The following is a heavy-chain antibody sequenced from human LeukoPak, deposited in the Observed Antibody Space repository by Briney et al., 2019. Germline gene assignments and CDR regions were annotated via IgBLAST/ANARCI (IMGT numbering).Heavy chain of an antibody. J-gene: IGHJ4*02. CDR3: ARESFAARWD. CDR2: IKQDGSEK. D-gene: IGHD6-6*01. CDR1: GFTFDDYA. Sequence: TGGSLRLSCAASGFTFDDYAMHWVRQAPGKGLEWVANIKQDGSEKDYVDSVKGRFTISRDNAKNSLYLQMNSLTAEDTAVYYCARESFAARWDWGQGTLVTVSS. V-gene: IGHV3-7*01.